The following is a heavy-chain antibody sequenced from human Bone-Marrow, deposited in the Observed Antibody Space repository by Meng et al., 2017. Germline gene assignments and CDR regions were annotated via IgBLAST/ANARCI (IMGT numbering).Heavy chain of an antibody. CDR1: GGTFSSYA. CDR2: IIPIFGTA. D-gene: IGHD3-10*01. V-gene: IGHV1-69*13. CDR3: ARECSSGSYYGAHYYYYYGMDV. Sequence: LVKVSCKASGGTFSSYAISWVRQAPGQGLEWMGGIIPIFGTANYAQKFQGRVTITADESTSTAYMELSSLRSEDTAVYYCARECSSGSYYGAHYYYYYGMDVWGQGTTVTVSS. J-gene: IGHJ6*02.